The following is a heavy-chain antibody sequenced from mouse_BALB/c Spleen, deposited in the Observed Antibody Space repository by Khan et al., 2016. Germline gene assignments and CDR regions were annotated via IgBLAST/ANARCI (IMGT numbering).Heavy chain of an antibody. CDR1: GYSITSDYA. Sequence: EVQLQESGPGLVKPSQSLSLTCTVTGYSITSDYAWNWIRQFPGHKLEWMGYISYSGSTSYNPSLKSRVSITRDTSTNQFFLQLNSVTTEDTATXYCARNGNRYERTWFAYWGQGTLVTVSA. CDR2: ISYSGST. J-gene: IGHJ3*01. V-gene: IGHV3-2*02. CDR3: ARNGNRYERTWFAY. D-gene: IGHD2-14*01.